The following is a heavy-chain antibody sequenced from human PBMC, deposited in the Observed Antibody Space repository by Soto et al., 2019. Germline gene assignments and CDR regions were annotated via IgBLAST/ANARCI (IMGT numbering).Heavy chain of an antibody. D-gene: IGHD1-26*01. V-gene: IGHV3-33*08. CDR3: TRAALKGELLDY. CDR2: IWHDGSNK. Sequence: GGSLRLSCVASGFTLSTYAMSWVRQAPGKGLEWVALIWHDGSNKVYADSVKGRFTISRDNSKNTLNLQMNSLRVEDTAVYYCTRAALKGELLDYWGQGTQVTVSS. CDR1: GFTLSTYA. J-gene: IGHJ4*02.